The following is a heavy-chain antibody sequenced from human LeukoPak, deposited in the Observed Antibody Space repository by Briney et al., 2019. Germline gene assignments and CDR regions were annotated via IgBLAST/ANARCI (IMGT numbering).Heavy chain of an antibody. CDR3: ARDRVGATDYFDY. D-gene: IGHD1-26*01. J-gene: IGHJ4*02. Sequence: PGGSLRLSCAASGFTFSSYAMSWVRQAPGKGLEWVSDISGSGGSTYYADSVKGRFTISRDNSKNTLYLQMNSLRAEDTAVYYCARDRVGATDYFDYWGQGTLVTVSS. V-gene: IGHV3-23*01. CDR1: GFTFSSYA. CDR2: ISGSGGST.